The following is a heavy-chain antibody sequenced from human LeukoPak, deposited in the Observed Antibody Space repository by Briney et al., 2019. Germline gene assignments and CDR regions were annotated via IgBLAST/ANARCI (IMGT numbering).Heavy chain of an antibody. Sequence: SETLSLTCTVSGGSISSYYWSWIRQPPGKGLEGIGYIYYSGSTNYNPSLKSRVTISVDTSKNQFSLKLSSVTAADTAVYYCARASAAGTPWYWFDPWGQGTLVTVSS. V-gene: IGHV4-59*01. CDR1: GGSISSYY. J-gene: IGHJ5*02. D-gene: IGHD6-13*01. CDR2: IYYSGST. CDR3: ARASAAGTPWYWFDP.